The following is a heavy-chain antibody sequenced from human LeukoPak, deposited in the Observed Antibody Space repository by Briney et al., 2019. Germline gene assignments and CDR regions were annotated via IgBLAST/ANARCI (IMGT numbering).Heavy chain of an antibody. V-gene: IGHV3-49*04. CDR3: TRGRGDYYDSSGYYGY. CDR1: GFTFGDYA. J-gene: IGHJ4*02. CDR2: IRSKAYGGTT. D-gene: IGHD3-22*01. Sequence: GGSLRLSCTASGFTFGDYAMSWVRQAPGKGLEWVGFIRSKAYGGTTEYAASVKGRFTISRDDSKSIAYLQMNSLKTEDTAVYYCTRGRGDYYDSSGYYGYWGQGTLVIVSS.